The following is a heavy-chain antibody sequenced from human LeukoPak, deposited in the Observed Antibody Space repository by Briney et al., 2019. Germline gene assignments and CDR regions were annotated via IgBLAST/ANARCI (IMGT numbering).Heavy chain of an antibody. CDR2: IYYSGST. CDR1: GGSISSYY. J-gene: IGHJ4*02. Sequence: SETLSLTCTVSGGSISSYYWSWIRQPPGKGLEWIGYIYYSGSTYYNPSLKSRVTISVDTSKNQFSLKLSSVTAADTAMYYCARARYGDYVDYWGQGTLVTVSS. D-gene: IGHD4-17*01. V-gene: IGHV4-59*12. CDR3: ARARYGDYVDY.